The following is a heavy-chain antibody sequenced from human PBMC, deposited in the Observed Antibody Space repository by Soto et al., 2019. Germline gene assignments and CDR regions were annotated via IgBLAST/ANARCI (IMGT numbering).Heavy chain of an antibody. V-gene: IGHV1-3*05. J-gene: IGHJ4*02. CDR2: INAGNGNT. D-gene: IGHD2-21*02. CDR3: ARSIGVVTALDY. CDR1: GYTFTSYA. Sequence: QVQLVQSGAEEKKPGASVKVSCKASGYTFTSYAMHWVRQAPGQRLEWMGWINAGNGNTTYSQKFQGRVTITRDTSASTAYMELSSLRSEDTAVYYCARSIGVVTALDYWGQGTLVTVSS.